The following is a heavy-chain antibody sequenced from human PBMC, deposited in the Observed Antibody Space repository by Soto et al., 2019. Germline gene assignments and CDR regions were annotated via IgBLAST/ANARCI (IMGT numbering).Heavy chain of an antibody. Sequence: SETLSLTCTVSGGSISSYYWSWIRQPPGKGLEWIGYIYYSGSTNYNPSLKSRVTISVDTSKNQFSLKLSSVTAADTAVYYCAREGSYGGNSYFDYWGQGTLVTVSS. CDR3: AREGSYGGNSYFDY. D-gene: IGHD4-17*01. J-gene: IGHJ4*02. V-gene: IGHV4-59*01. CDR1: GGSISSYY. CDR2: IYYSGST.